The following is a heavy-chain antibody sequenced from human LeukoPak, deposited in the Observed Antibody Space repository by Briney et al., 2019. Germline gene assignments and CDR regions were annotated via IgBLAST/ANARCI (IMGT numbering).Heavy chain of an antibody. CDR3: ARVSAGARMNNIYYYYIDD. Sequence: GGSLRLSCAASGFTFSIYKINWFRQAPGKGLEWVSYITSRGSNIYYADSVKGRFTIFRDNARNSLYLQMNSLRAEDAAVYFCARVSAGARMNNIYYYYIDDWGKGATVTVSS. CDR1: GFTFSIYK. D-gene: IGHD1-26*01. V-gene: IGHV3-48*03. J-gene: IGHJ6*03. CDR2: ITSRGSNI.